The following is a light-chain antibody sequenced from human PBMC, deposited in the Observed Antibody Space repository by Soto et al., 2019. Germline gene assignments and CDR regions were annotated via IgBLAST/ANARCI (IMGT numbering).Light chain of an antibody. J-gene: IGKJ5*01. CDR2: GAS. CDR3: QQYNNWPPIT. CDR1: QRVIIK. V-gene: IGKV3-15*01. Sequence: ETVMTQSPATLSVSPGERATLSCRAIQRVIIKLAWYQQKPGQAPRLLIYGASTRATGIPARFSGSGSGTEFTLTISSLQSEDFAVYYCQQYNNWPPITFGQGTRLEIK.